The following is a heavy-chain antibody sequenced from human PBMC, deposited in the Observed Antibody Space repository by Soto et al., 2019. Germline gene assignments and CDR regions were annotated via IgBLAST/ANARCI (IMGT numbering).Heavy chain of an antibody. V-gene: IGHV1-8*01. D-gene: IGHD1-1*01. CDR2: MNPNSGNT. J-gene: IGHJ3*02. CDR3: ARDRGGYNRNAFDI. Sequence: ASVKVSCKASGYTFTSYDINWVRQATGQGLEWMGWMNPNSGNTGCAQKFQGRVTMTRNTSISTAYMELGSLRSEDTAVYYCARDRGGYNRNAFDIWGQGTMVTVSS. CDR1: GYTFTSYD.